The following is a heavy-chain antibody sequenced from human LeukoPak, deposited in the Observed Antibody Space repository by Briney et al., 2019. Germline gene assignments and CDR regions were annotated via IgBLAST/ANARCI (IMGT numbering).Heavy chain of an antibody. Sequence: SETLSFTCTVSGGSISNYYWSWIRQPAGKGLEWIGRIYPSGSANYNPSLESRVTMSVDTSKDQFSLRLSSVTAADTAVYYCARGAGPFDDWGQGALVTVSS. J-gene: IGHJ4*02. CDR3: ARGAGPFDD. D-gene: IGHD6-13*01. V-gene: IGHV4-4*07. CDR1: GGSISNYY. CDR2: IYPSGSA.